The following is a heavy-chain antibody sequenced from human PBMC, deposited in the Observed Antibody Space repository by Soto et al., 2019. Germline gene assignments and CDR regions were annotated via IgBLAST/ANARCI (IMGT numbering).Heavy chain of an antibody. CDR2: INSDGSIT. Sequence: EVQLVESGGGLVQPGGSLRLSCAASGFTFSSYWMHWVRQAPGKGLVWVSRINSDGSITNYADTVKGRFTISRDNAKNTVYLQMNSLRAEDTAVYYCVGVRWSYYFDYWGQGTLVTGSS. D-gene: IGHD3-10*01. V-gene: IGHV3-74*01. CDR1: GFTFSSYW. J-gene: IGHJ4*02. CDR3: VGVRWSYYFDY.